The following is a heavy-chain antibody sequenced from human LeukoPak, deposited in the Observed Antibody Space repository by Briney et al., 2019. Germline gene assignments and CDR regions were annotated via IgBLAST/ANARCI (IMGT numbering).Heavy chain of an antibody. CDR2: ISYEEKK. CDR3: ARQTPYSGSSVDF. J-gene: IGHJ4*02. CDR1: GFPFGDYS. V-gene: IGHV3-30*01. Sequence: GTSLRLSCAASGFPFGDYSMHWVRQAPGKGLEWVTLISYEEKKYYADPVRGRFTISRDNSRNTLSLQMNSLRPDDTAVYYCARQTPYSGSSVDFWGQGTLVTVSS. D-gene: IGHD6-6*01.